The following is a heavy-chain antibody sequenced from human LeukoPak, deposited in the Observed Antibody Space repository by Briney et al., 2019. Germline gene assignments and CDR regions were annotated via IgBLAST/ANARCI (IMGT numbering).Heavy chain of an antibody. J-gene: IGHJ5*02. CDR3: ARADGDTSVGPNWFDP. CDR1: GGTFSSYA. Sequence: SVKVSCKASGGTFSSYAISWVRRAPGQGLEWMGGIIPIFGTANYAQKFQGRVTITTDESTSTAYMELSSLRSEDTAVYYCARADGDTSVGPNWFDPWGQGTLVTVSS. CDR2: IIPIFGTA. V-gene: IGHV1-69*05. D-gene: IGHD2-2*01.